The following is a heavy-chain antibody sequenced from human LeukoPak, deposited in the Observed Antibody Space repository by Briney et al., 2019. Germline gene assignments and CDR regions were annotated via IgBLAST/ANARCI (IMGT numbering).Heavy chain of an antibody. CDR1: GGSISSSSYY. V-gene: IGHV4-39*07. J-gene: IGHJ4*02. CDR3: ARGSLADFWSGYYGR. CDR2: IYYSGST. D-gene: IGHD3-3*01. Sequence: PSETLSLTCTVSGGSISSSSYYWGWIRQPPGKGLEWIGSIYYSGSTYYNPSLKRRVTISVDTSKNQFSLKLSSVTAADTAVYYCARGSLADFWSGYYGRWGQGTLVTVSS.